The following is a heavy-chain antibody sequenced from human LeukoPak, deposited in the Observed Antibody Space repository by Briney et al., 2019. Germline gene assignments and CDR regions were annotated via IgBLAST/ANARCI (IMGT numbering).Heavy chain of an antibody. CDR1: GYTFTGYY. J-gene: IGHJ4*02. D-gene: IGHD5-24*01. Sequence: ASVKVSCKASGYTFTGYYMHWVRHAPGQGLEWMGIINPSGGSTSYAQKFQGRVTMTRDMSTSTVSMELSSLRSEDTAVYYCARDGRRVGMATMGVDYWGQGTLVIVSS. V-gene: IGHV1-46*01. CDR2: INPSGGST. CDR3: ARDGRRVGMATMGVDY.